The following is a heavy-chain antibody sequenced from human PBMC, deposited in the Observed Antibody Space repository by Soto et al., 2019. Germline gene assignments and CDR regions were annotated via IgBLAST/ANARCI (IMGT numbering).Heavy chain of an antibody. Sequence: EVQLVESGGGLVKPGGSLKLSCAASGFTFSSYSVNWVRQAPGKGLEWVSSINSISSYIYYADSVKGRFTISRDNAKKSLYLQMNSLRAEDTAVYYCARDGSIWSFDYWGQGTLVTVSS. V-gene: IGHV3-21*01. D-gene: IGHD6-13*01. J-gene: IGHJ4*02. CDR2: INSISSYI. CDR1: GFTFSSYS. CDR3: ARDGSIWSFDY.